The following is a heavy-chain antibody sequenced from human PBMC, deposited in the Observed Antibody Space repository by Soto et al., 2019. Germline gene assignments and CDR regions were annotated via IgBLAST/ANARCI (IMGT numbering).Heavy chain of an antibody. CDR1: GFTFSRHA. J-gene: IGHJ4*02. V-gene: IGHV3-64*02. CDR3: ASGGGGGGWAHFDY. CDR2: ISSNGGST. Sequence: EVQLVESGEGLVQPGGSLRLSCAASGFTFSRHAMHWVRQAPGKRLECVSAISSNGGSTYYADSVKGRFSVSRDNSKNTLYLKMGTVRAEDVAVYFCASGGGGGGWAHFDYWGQGTLVNGSS. D-gene: IGHD2-21*01.